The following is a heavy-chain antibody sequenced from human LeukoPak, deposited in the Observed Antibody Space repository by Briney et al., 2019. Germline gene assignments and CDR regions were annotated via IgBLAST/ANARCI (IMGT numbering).Heavy chain of an antibody. J-gene: IGHJ4*02. CDR3: AGVVGYSSGL. CDR2: MNPDSGNT. CDR1: GYTLTSYD. V-gene: IGHV1-8*01. D-gene: IGHD6-19*01. Sequence: ASVKVSCKASGYTLTSYDINWVRQATGQGLEWMGWMNPDSGNTGYAQKFQGRVTMTRSTSINTAYMELSSLRSEDTAVYYCAGVVGYSSGLWGQGTLVTVSS.